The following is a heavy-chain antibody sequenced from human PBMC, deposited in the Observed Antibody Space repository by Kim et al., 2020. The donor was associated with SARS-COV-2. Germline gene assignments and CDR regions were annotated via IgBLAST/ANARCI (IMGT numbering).Heavy chain of an antibody. J-gene: IGHJ4*02. CDR2: ISTSTNTI. Sequence: GGSLRLSCAASVFIFSSYSMNWVRQAPGKGLEWLSYISTSTNTIYYADSVKGRFTISTDNAYKSLYLQMNSLRAEDTAVYYCARDYVYGFEYWGQGTL. D-gene: IGHD3-16*01. CDR3: ARDYVYGFEY. CDR1: VFIFSSYS. V-gene: IGHV3-48*01.